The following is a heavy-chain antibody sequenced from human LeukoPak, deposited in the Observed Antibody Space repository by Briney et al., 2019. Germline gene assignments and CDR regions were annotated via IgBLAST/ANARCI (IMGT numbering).Heavy chain of an antibody. V-gene: IGHV3-66*01. CDR2: IYSGGST. D-gene: IGHD5-12*01. CDR3: ARGEGYSGYVYFDY. CDR1: GFTVSSNY. Sequence: GGSLRLYCAASGFTVSSNYMSWVRQAPGKGLEWVSVIYSGGSTYYADSVKGRFTISRDNSKNTLYLQMNSLRAEDTAVYYCARGEGYSGYVYFDYWGQGTLVTVSS. J-gene: IGHJ4*02.